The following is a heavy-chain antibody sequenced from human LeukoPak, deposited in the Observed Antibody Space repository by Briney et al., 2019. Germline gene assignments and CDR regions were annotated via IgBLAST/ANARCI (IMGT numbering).Heavy chain of an antibody. CDR3: AKDSRRACSSTSCFDAFDI. CDR1: GFTFSDYY. V-gene: IGHV3-11*01. D-gene: IGHD2-2*01. J-gene: IGHJ3*02. Sequence: PGGSLRLSCAASGFTFSDYYMTWIRQAPGKGLEWISYISTTSRTIYYAESVKGRFTISRDNAKNSLYLQMNSLRAEDTALYYCAKDSRRACSSTSCFDAFDIWGQGTMVTVSS. CDR2: ISTTSRTI.